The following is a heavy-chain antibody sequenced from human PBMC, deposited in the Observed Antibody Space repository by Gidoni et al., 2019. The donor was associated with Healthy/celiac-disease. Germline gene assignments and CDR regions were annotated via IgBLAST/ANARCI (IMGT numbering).Heavy chain of an antibody. V-gene: IGHV3-53*01. CDR1: GSTVSSNY. CDR2: IYSGGST. CDR3: ARELGSSGCIDY. D-gene: IGHD6-19*01. J-gene: IGHJ4*02. Sequence: VRRVESGGGLLGAGGSLRHSCAASGSTVSSNYLSWVRQAPGTGLGWVSLIYSGGSTYYADSAKGRFTISRDNSKNPLYLQMNSLRAEDTSVYYCARELGSSGCIDYWGQGTLVTVSS.